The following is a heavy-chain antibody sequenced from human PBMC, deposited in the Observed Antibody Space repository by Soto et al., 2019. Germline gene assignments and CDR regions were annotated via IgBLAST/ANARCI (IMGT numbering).Heavy chain of an antibody. D-gene: IGHD1-1*01. Sequence: QVQLVQSGAEVKKPGSSVKVSCKASGGTFSSYAISWVRQAPGQGLEWMGGIIPIFGTANYAQKFQGRVTINAGESTSTGYMGLRSLRSEDTAVYYCAGFPNWTAYYFDYWGQGTLVTVSS. CDR2: IIPIFGTA. CDR3: AGFPNWTAYYFDY. J-gene: IGHJ4*02. V-gene: IGHV1-69*01. CDR1: GGTFSSYA.